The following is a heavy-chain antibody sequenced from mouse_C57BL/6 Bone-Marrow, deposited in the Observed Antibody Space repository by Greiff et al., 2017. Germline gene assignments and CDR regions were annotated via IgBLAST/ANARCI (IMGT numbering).Heavy chain of an antibody. CDR1: GFTFSDYG. Sequence: EVQVVESGGGLVKPGGSLKLSCAASGFTFSDYGMHWVRQAPEKGLEWVAYISSGSSTIYYADTVKGRFTISRDNAKNTLFLQMTSLRSEDTAMYYCAREGWLLRGAWFAYWGQGTLVTVSA. V-gene: IGHV5-17*01. CDR2: ISSGSSTI. J-gene: IGHJ3*01. CDR3: AREGWLLRGAWFAY. D-gene: IGHD2-3*01.